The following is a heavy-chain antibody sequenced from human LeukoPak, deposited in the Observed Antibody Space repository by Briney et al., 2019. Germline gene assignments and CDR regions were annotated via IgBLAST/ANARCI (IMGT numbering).Heavy chain of an antibody. J-gene: IGHJ6*02. V-gene: IGHV3-74*01. Sequence: PGGSLRLSCAASGFTFSRYWMHWLRQAPGKGLVWVSRISTDGSSTSYADSVKGRFTTSRDNGKNTLYLQMNSLRAEDTAVYYCASYLTSIPSGMDVWGQGTTVTVSS. CDR3: ASYLTSIPSGMDV. CDR1: GFTFSRYW. D-gene: IGHD2/OR15-2a*01. CDR2: ISTDGSST.